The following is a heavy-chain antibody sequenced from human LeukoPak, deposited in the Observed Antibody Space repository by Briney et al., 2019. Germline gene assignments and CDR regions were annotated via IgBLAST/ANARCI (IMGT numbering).Heavy chain of an antibody. CDR3: ARSREVAMVRGVTFYYYYMDA. CDR1: GGSISSGSYY. Sequence: PSETLSLTCTVSGGSISSGSYYWSWIRQPAGKGLEWIGRIYTSGSTNYNPSLKSRVTISVDTSKNQFSLKLSSVTAADTAVYYCARSREVAMVRGVTFYYYYMDAWGKGTTVTISS. D-gene: IGHD3-10*01. V-gene: IGHV4-61*02. CDR2: IYTSGST. J-gene: IGHJ6*03.